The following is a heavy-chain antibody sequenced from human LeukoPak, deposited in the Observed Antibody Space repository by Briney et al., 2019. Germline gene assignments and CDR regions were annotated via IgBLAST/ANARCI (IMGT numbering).Heavy chain of an antibody. CDR3: ARDRYNWNDPDAFDI. J-gene: IGHJ3*02. D-gene: IGHD1-1*01. V-gene: IGHV3-66*01. CDR2: IYSGGST. Sequence: PGGSLRLSCAASGFTVSSNYMSWVRQAPGKGLEWVSVIYSGGSTYYADSVKGRFTISRDNAKNSLYLQMNSLRAEDTAVYYCARDRYNWNDPDAFDIWGQGTMVTVSS. CDR1: GFTVSSNY.